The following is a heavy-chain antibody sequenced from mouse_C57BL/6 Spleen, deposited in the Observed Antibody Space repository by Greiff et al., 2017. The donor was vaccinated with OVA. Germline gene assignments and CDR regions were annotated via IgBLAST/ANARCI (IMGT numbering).Heavy chain of an antibody. CDR2: IRLKSDNYAT. V-gene: IGHV6-3*01. CDR1: GFTFSNYW. J-gene: IGHJ2*01. CDR3: TRQLRLPYYFDY. D-gene: IGHD3-2*02. Sequence: EVQLVESGGGLVQPGGSMKLSCVASGFTFSNYWMNWVRQSPEKGLEWVAQIRLKSDNYATHYAESVKGRFTISRDDSKSNVYLQMNNLRAEDTGIYYCTRQLRLPYYFDYWGQGTTLTVSS.